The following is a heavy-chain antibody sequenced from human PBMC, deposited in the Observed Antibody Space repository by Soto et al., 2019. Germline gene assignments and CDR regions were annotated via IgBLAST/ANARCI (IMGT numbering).Heavy chain of an antibody. CDR2: IYPGDSDT. CDR3: ARVETATYAFDI. V-gene: IGHV5-51*04. J-gene: IGHJ3*02. CDR1: GNSFTNYW. D-gene: IGHD2-21*02. Sequence: GESLKISCRGSGNSFTNYWIGWVRQMPGKGLEWMGIIYPGDSDTRYSPSFQGQVTISADKPISTAYLQWSSLKASDTAMYYCARVETATYAFDIWGLGTMVTVSS.